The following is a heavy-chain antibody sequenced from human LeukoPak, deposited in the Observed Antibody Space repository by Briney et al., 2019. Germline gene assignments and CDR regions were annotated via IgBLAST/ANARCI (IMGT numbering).Heavy chain of an antibody. Sequence: PGESLKISCKGSGGTFSSYAISWVRQAPGQGLEWMGRIIPILGIANYAQKFQGRVTITADKSTSTAYMELSSLRSEDTAVYYCARGGLYQDYWGQGTLVTVSS. CDR3: ARGGLYQDY. J-gene: IGHJ4*02. CDR1: GGTFSSYA. CDR2: IIPILGIA. V-gene: IGHV1-69*04. D-gene: IGHD2-15*01.